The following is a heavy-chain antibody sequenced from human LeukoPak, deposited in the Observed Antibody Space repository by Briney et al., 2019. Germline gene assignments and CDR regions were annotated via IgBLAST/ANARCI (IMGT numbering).Heavy chain of an antibody. CDR1: GDSVSHYY. CDR3: TRGTREPDF. D-gene: IGHD5-24*01. Sequence: SETLSLTCTVSGDSVSHYYWNWIRQPPGKALELIGYISNNGDSNYNPSLKSRVTMSLDTSKNQLSLRLTSVTAADTAVCFCTRGTREPDFWGQGTLVTVSS. J-gene: IGHJ4*02. V-gene: IGHV4-59*02. CDR2: ISNNGDS.